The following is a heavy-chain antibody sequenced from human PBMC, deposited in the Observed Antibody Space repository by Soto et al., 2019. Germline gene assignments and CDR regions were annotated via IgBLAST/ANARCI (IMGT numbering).Heavy chain of an antibody. Sequence: ETSVKVSCKDSGYTFTSYGSSWVRQAPGQGLEWMGWISAYNGNTNYAQKLQGRVTMTTDTSTSTAYMELRSLRSDDTAVYYCARDGDIVVVPAAVYYYYYMDVWGKGTTVTVSS. CDR1: GYTFTSYG. J-gene: IGHJ6*03. CDR2: ISAYNGNT. D-gene: IGHD2-2*01. V-gene: IGHV1-18*01. CDR3: ARDGDIVVVPAAVYYYYYMDV.